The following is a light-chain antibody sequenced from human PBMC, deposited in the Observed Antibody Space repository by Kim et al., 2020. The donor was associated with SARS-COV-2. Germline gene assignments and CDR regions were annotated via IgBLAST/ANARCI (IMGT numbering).Light chain of an antibody. CDR1: QDISNY. V-gene: IGKV1-33*01. Sequence: DIQMTQSPSSLSASVGDRVTITCQASQDISNYLNWYQQKPGKAPKLLIYDASNLETAVPSRFSGSGSGTDFTFTISSLQPEDIATYYCQQYDNLVYTFGQGTKLEI. J-gene: IGKJ2*01. CDR3: QQYDNLVYT. CDR2: DAS.